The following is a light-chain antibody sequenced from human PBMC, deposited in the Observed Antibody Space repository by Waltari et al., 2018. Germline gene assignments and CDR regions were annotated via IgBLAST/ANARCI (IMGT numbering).Light chain of an antibody. CDR2: EVS. CDR3: SSYTSSSTLV. J-gene: IGLJ2*01. Sequence: QSALTQPASVSGSPGQSITISCTGTSSDVGRYNYVPWYQQPPGQAPQGLFYEVSNRPSGVSNRFSGSKSGDTASLTISGLQAEDEAVYYCSSYTSSSTLVFGGGTKLTVL. V-gene: IGLV2-14*01. CDR1: SSDVGRYNY.